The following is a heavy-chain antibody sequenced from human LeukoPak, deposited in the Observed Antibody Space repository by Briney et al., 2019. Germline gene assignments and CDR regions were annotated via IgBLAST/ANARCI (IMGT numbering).Heavy chain of an antibody. D-gene: IGHD2-2*01. V-gene: IGHV4-34*01. CDR3: ARDDIVVVPATAPMDV. CDR2: INHSGST. CDR1: GGSFSGYY. J-gene: IGHJ6*02. Sequence: PSETLSLTCAVYGGSFSGYYWSWIRQPPGKGLEWIGEINHSGSTNYNPSLKSRVTISVDTSKNQFSLKLSSVTAADTAVYYCARDDIVVVPATAPMDVWGQGTTVTVSS.